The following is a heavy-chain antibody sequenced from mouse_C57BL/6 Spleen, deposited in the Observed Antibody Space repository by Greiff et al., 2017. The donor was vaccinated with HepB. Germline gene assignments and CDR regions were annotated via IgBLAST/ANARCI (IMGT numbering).Heavy chain of an antibody. D-gene: IGHD2-5*01. CDR2: IRNKANGYTT. CDR3: ARTYYSNYSPYAMDY. CDR1: GFTFTDYY. V-gene: IGHV7-3*01. Sequence: EVKVVESGGGLVQPGGSLSLSCAASGFTFTDYYMSWVRQPPGKALEWLGFIRNKANGYTTEYSASVKGRFTISRDNSQSILYLQMNALRAEDSATYYCARTYYSNYSPYAMDYWGQGTSVTVSS. J-gene: IGHJ4*01.